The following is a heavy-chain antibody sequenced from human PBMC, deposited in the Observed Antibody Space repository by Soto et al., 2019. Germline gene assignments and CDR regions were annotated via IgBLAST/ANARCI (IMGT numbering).Heavy chain of an antibody. Sequence: ASVKVSCKASGGTFSSYAISWVRQAPGQGLEWMGGIIPIFGTANYAQKFQGRVTITADESTSTAYMELSSLRSEDTAVYYCARDLEDIVLVPAAMYYYGMDVWGQGTTVTVSS. D-gene: IGHD2-2*01. CDR3: ARDLEDIVLVPAAMYYYGMDV. J-gene: IGHJ6*02. CDR1: GGTFSSYA. CDR2: IIPIFGTA. V-gene: IGHV1-69*13.